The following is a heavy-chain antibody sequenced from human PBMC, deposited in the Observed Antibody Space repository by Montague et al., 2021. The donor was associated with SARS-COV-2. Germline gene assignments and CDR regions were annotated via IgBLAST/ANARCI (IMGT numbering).Heavy chain of an antibody. Sequence: PALVKPTQTLTLTCTFSGFSLSTSGMCVSWFRQPPGKALEWLARIDWDDDKYYSTSLKTRLTISKGTSKNQVVLTMTNMDPVVTATYYCARRTYDILTGYDYGMDVWGQGTTVTVSS. CDR1: GFSLSTSGMC. D-gene: IGHD3-9*01. V-gene: IGHV2-70*11. J-gene: IGHJ6*02. CDR2: IDWDDDK. CDR3: ARRTYDILTGYDYGMDV.